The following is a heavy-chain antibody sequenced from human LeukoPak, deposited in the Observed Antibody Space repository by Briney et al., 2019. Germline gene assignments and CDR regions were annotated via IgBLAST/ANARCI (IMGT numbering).Heavy chain of an antibody. CDR3: ARGDFWSGYYISDY. V-gene: IGHV4-59*01. CDR1: GGSISSYY. D-gene: IGHD3-3*01. Sequence: SETLSLTCTVSGGSISSYYWSWIRQPPGKGLEWIGYIYYSGSTNYNPSLKSRVTKSVDTSKNQFSLKLSSVTAADTAVYYCARGDFWSGYYISDYWGQGTLVTVSS. J-gene: IGHJ4*02. CDR2: IYYSGST.